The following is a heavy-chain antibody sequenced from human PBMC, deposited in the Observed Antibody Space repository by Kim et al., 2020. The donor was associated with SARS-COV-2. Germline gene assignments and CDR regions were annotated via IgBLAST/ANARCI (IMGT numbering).Heavy chain of an antibody. D-gene: IGHD2-15*01. V-gene: IGHV3-74*01. J-gene: IGHJ4*02. CDR3: VREGTWSLDS. Sequence: GGSLRLSCVVSGFTFSRHWMHWVRQVPGKGLVWVSRMNSDGSITEYAESVKGRFTISRDNAKNTLYLQVNSLRVDDTAIYYCVREGTWSLDSWGQGTLVT. CDR1: GFTFSRHW. CDR2: MNSDGSIT.